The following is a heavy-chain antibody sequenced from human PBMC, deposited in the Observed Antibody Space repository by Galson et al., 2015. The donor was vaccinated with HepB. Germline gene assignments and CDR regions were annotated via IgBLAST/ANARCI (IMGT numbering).Heavy chain of an antibody. J-gene: IGHJ3*02. CDR2: IYYSGST. V-gene: IGHV4-59*01. CDR3: ARAAYSYGYGDGAFDI. CDR1: GGSISSYY. Sequence: TLSLTCTVSGGSISSYYWSWIRQPPGKGLEWIGHIYYSGSTNYNPSLKSRVTISVDTSKNQFSLKLSSVTAADTAVYYCARAAYSYGYGDGAFDIWGQGTMVTVSS. D-gene: IGHD5-18*01.